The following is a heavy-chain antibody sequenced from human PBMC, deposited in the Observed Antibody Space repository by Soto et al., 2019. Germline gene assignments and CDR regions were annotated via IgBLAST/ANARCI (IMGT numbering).Heavy chain of an antibody. Sequence: ASVKVSCKASGGTFSSYAISWVRQAPGQGLEWMGGIIPIFGTANYAQKFQGRVTITADESTSTAYMELSSLRSEDTAVYYCARVRGRYYDSSGYFPLDYWGQGTLVTVSS. V-gene: IGHV1-69*13. CDR1: GGTFSSYA. CDR2: IIPIFGTA. CDR3: ARVRGRYYDSSGYFPLDY. J-gene: IGHJ4*02. D-gene: IGHD3-22*01.